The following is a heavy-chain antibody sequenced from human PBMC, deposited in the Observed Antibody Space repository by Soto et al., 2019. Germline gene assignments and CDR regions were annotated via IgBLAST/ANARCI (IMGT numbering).Heavy chain of an antibody. CDR3: AKDLHDFASFFFYGMDV. Sequence: GGSLRLSCAASGFRFSSSGMHWVRQAPGKGLEWVAVIIYDGSKKEYADSVKGRFTVSRDNSKDAVYLQMNNLRPEDTGVYYCAKDLHDFASFFFYGMDVWGQGTSVTVSS. CDR2: IIYDGSKK. J-gene: IGHJ6*02. V-gene: IGHV3-30*18. D-gene: IGHD2-21*02. CDR1: GFRFSSSG.